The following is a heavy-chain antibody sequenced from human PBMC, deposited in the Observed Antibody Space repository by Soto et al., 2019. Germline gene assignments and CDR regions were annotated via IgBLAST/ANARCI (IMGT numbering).Heavy chain of an antibody. D-gene: IGHD1-26*01. CDR1: GYTVTGHY. V-gene: IGHV1-2*02. Sequence: ASLTVSCTASGYTVTGHYIHWVRQAPEQGPEWMGEIGPESGATRYAQKFQGRITMTRDMSITTVYMELNNLSPDDTAVYYCGRGRSGQIVVFYWGQGTPVTVSS. J-gene: IGHJ4*02. CDR2: IGPESGAT. CDR3: GRGRSGQIVVFY.